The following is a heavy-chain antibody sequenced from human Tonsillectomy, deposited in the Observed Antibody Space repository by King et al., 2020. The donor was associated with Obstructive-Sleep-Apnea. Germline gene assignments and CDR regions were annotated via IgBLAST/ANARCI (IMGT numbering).Heavy chain of an antibody. Sequence: VQLVESGGGLVKPGGSLRLSCAASGFTFRSYSMNWVRQAPGKGLDWVSSLSSSSSYIYYTDSVKGRFTISRDNAKNSLYLQMNSLRAEDTAVYYCARGFESYYYDSSGWGDYWGQGTLVTVSS. CDR1: GFTFRSYS. CDR2: LSSSSSYI. D-gene: IGHD3-22*01. J-gene: IGHJ4*02. CDR3: ARGFESYYYDSSGWGDY. V-gene: IGHV3-21*01.